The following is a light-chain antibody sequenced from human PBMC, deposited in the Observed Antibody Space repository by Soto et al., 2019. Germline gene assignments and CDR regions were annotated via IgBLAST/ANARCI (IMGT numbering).Light chain of an antibody. CDR2: AAS. CDR3: QQLNSYPFT. CDR1: QGISSY. J-gene: IGKJ4*01. Sequence: IQLTQSPSSLSASVGDRVTITCRASQGISSYLAWYQQKPGKAPKLLIYAASTLQSGVPSRFSGSGSGTDFTLTISSLQPEDFATHYCQQLNSYPFTFGGGTKVEIK. V-gene: IGKV1-9*01.